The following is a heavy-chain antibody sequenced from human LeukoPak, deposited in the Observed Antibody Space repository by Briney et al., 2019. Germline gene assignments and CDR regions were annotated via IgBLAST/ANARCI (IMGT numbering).Heavy chain of an antibody. CDR2: IYHSGST. D-gene: IGHD3-10*01. Sequence: SETLSLTCAVYSGSFGGYYWSWIRQPPGKGLEWIGEIYHSGSTNYNPSLKSRVTISVDTSKNQFSLKLSSVTAADTAVYYCARGFATMVRGVVLDFWGQGTLVTVSS. CDR3: ARGFATMVRGVVLDF. J-gene: IGHJ4*02. CDR1: SGSFGGYY. V-gene: IGHV4-34*01.